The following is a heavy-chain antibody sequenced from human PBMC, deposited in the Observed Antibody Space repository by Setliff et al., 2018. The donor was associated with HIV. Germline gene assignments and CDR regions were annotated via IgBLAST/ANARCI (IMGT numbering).Heavy chain of an antibody. V-gene: IGHV1-24*01. J-gene: IGHJ4*02. D-gene: IGHD6-19*01. CDR1: GYTLTEVS. Sequence: ASVKVSCKVSGYTLTEVSIHWVRQAPGKGLEWMGYFDPEDGETVHAQKFQGRVTMTRDMSIKTAYMDLTSLGSDDMAIYYCARGRPGWYLDYWGQGALVTVSS. CDR2: FDPEDGET. CDR3: ARGRPGWYLDY.